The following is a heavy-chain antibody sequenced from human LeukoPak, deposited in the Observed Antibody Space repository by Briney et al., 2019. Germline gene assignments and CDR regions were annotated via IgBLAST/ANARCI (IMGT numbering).Heavy chain of an antibody. CDR2: IKPDGSDK. V-gene: IGHV3-7*01. Sequence: GGSLRLSCAASGFRFSNYWMSWVRQAPGKGLEWVANIKPDGSDKYYVDFVKGRSTTSRDNAKNSLYLQMNSLRAEDTAVYYCARLGDRSGYYDFWGQGALVTVSS. D-gene: IGHD3-22*01. J-gene: IGHJ4*02. CDR3: ARLGDRSGYYDF. CDR1: GFRFSNYW.